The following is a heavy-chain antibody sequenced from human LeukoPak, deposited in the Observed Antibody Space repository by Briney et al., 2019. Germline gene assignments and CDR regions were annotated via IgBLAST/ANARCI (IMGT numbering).Heavy chain of an antibody. J-gene: IGHJ5*02. Sequence: ASVKVSCKASGYTVTDFYLHWLRQAPGQLLEFMGWIHPHSGATFYAPAFEGRVSMTTDTSVNTAYLEVNRLTSNDTAVYYCAKGVARRSKFWYHRFDPWGQGTLVTVSS. CDR2: IHPHSGAT. D-gene: IGHD6-13*01. CDR1: GYTVTDFY. CDR3: AKGVARRSKFWYHRFDP. V-gene: IGHV1-2*02.